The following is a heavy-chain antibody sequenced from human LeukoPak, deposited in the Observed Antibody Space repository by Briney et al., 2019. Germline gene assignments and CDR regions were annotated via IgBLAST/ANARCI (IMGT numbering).Heavy chain of an antibody. CDR3: ATEGYYDSSGYYTDY. CDR1: GYTLTELS. D-gene: IGHD3-22*01. J-gene: IGHJ4*02. CDR2: FDPEKGET. Sequence: ASVKVSCKVSGYTLTELSMHWVRQAPGKGLEWMGRFDPEKGETIYAQKFQGRVTMTEDTSTDTAYMELSSLRSEDTAVYYCATEGYYDSSGYYTDYWGQGTLVTVSS. V-gene: IGHV1-24*01.